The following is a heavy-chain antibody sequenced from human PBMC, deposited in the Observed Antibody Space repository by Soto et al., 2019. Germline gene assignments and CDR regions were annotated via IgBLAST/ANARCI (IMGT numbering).Heavy chain of an antibody. CDR1: GDSVSSNSAA. J-gene: IGHJ6*03. CDR2: TYYRSKWYN. Sequence: PSQTLSLTCAISGDSVSSNSAAWNWIRQSPSRGLEWLGRTYYRSKWYNDYAVSVKSRITINPDTSKNQFSLQLNSVTPEDTAVYYCARDSGTTAYYYYYYMDVWGKGTTVTVSS. CDR3: ARDSGTTAYYYYYYMDV. V-gene: IGHV6-1*01. D-gene: IGHD1-7*01.